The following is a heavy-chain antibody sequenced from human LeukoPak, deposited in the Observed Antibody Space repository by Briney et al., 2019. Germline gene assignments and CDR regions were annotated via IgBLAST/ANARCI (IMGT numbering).Heavy chain of an antibody. CDR1: GGSISSSNW. J-gene: IGHJ5*02. Sequence: SGTLSLTCAVSGGSISSSNWWSWVRQPPGKGLEWIGYIYYSGSTNYNPSLKSRVTISVDTSKNQFSLKLSSVTAADTAVYYCARGGRYSYSNWFDPWGQGTLVTVSS. D-gene: IGHD5-18*01. CDR3: ARGGRYSYSNWFDP. V-gene: IGHV4-4*02. CDR2: IYYSGST.